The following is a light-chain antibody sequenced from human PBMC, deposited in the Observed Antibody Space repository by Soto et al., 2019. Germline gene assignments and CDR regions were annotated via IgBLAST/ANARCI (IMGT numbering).Light chain of an antibody. CDR1: HSNIGLNH. CDR2: GNH. V-gene: IGLV1-44*01. CDR3: VPWDDSLNGHVA. Sequence: QSILTQPPSASGTPGQRVAISCSGSHSNIGLNHVNWYQQLPGTAPKLLLYGNHQRPPGVADRFSASRSATSASLAISGRQSADDGDYYCVPWDDSLNGHVAFGGGTKLTVL. J-gene: IGLJ2*01.